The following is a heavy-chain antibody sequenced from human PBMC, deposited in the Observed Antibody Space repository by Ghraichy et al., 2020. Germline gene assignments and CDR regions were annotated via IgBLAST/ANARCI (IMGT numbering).Heavy chain of an antibody. D-gene: IGHD6-19*01. J-gene: IGHJ4*02. CDR3: ARAQSGWYFIDY. CDR2: ISSSSSYI. Sequence: GGSLRLSCAASGFTFSTYTMKWVRQAPGKGLEWVSSISSSSSYIYHADSVKGRFTISRDNAKNSLYLQMNSLRAEDTAVYYCARAQSGWYFIDYWGQGTLVTVSS. V-gene: IGHV3-21*01. CDR1: GFTFSTYT.